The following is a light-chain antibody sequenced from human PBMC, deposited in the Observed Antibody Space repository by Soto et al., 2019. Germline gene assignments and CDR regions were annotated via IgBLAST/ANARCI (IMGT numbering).Light chain of an antibody. V-gene: IGLV2-14*01. CDR1: SSDVGGYNF. Sequence: QSALTQPASVSGSPGQSITISCTGTSSDVGGYNFVSWYQQHPGKAPKLMIYEVTDRPSGVSNRFSGSKSGSTASLTISGPQAEAEDDYYCSSYSNRNTLAFGGGTKLTVL. J-gene: IGLJ2*01. CDR3: SSYSNRNTLA. CDR2: EVT.